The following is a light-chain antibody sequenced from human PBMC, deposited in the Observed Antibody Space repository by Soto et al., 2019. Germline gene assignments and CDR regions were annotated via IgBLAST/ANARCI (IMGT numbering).Light chain of an antibody. CDR1: QSISSY. Sequence: DIQMTQSPSSLSASVGDRVTITCRASQSISSYLHWYQQKPGKAPKLLIYSASSLQSGVPSRFSGSESGTDFSLTISSLQPEDFATYYCQQSYSTPRTFGQGTKVDIK. CDR2: SAS. J-gene: IGKJ1*01. V-gene: IGKV1-39*01. CDR3: QQSYSTPRT.